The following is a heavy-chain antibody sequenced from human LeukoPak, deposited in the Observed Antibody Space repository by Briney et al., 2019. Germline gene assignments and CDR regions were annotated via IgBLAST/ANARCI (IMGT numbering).Heavy chain of an antibody. J-gene: IGHJ3*02. Sequence: SETLSLTCTVSGGSISSYYWSWIRQPPGKGLEWIGYIYYSGSTNYNPSLKSRVTISVDTSKNQFSLKLSSVTAADTAVYYCARDQYYYDSSGSHDAFDIWGQGTMVTVSS. CDR1: GGSISSYY. CDR2: IYYSGST. D-gene: IGHD3-22*01. V-gene: IGHV4-59*01. CDR3: ARDQYYYDSSGSHDAFDI.